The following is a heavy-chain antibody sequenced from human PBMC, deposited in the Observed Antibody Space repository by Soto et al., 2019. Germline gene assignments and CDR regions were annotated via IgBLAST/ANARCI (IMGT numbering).Heavy chain of an antibody. J-gene: IGHJ6*02. V-gene: IGHV3-7*05. Sequence: LSLTCAASGFTFSSYWMSWVRQAPGKGLEWVANIKQDGSEKYYVDSVKGRFTISRDNAKNSLYLQMNSLRAEDTAVYYCARDGYSSGWYLLGDYYYGMDVWGQGTTVTVSS. D-gene: IGHD6-19*01. CDR2: IKQDGSEK. CDR1: GFTFSSYW. CDR3: ARDGYSSGWYLLGDYYYGMDV.